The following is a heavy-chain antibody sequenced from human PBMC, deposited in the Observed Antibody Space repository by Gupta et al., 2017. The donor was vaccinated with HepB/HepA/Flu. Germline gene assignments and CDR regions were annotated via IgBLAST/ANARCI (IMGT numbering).Heavy chain of an antibody. CDR2: MNPNSGNT. J-gene: IGHJ4*02. CDR3: ARGLRGLLRYFY. CDR1: GYTFTRYD. D-gene: IGHD3-9*01. V-gene: IGHV1-8*03. Sequence: QVQLVQSGAEVKKPGASVKVSCKASGYTFTRYDINWVRQATGQGLEWMGWMNPNSGNTGYTQNFQGRVAITRNTSISTAYMELSSLRSEDTAVYYCARGLRGLLRYFYWGQGTLVTVSS.